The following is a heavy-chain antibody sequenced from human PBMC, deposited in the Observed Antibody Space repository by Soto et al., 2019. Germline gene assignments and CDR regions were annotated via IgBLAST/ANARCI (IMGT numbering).Heavy chain of an antibody. Sequence: QVQLQESGPGLVKPSQTLSLTCTVSGGSISSGDYYWSWIRQPPGKGREWIGYIYDSGSTYYNPSLKSRVTISVDTSKNQFSLKLSSVTAADTAVYYCASSPTYYYDSSGFDYWGQGTLVTVSS. J-gene: IGHJ4*02. D-gene: IGHD3-22*01. CDR2: IYDSGST. CDR3: ASSPTYYYDSSGFDY. CDR1: GGSISSGDYY. V-gene: IGHV4-30-4*01.